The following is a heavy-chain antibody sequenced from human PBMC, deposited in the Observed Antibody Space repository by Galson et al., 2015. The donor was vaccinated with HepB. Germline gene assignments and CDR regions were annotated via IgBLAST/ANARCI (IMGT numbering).Heavy chain of an antibody. CDR3: ARHRDYCSSTSCYGYNWFDP. Sequence: CAISGDSVSNRDVRWTWVRQSASRGLECLGRTNYVSKWYNDYAESVRGRITITADTSKNQFSLKLSSVTAADTAVYYCARHRDYCSSTSCYGYNWFDPWGQGTLVTVSS. CDR1: GDSVSNRDVR. D-gene: IGHD2-2*01. J-gene: IGHJ5*02. V-gene: IGHV6-1*01. CDR2: TNYVSKWYN.